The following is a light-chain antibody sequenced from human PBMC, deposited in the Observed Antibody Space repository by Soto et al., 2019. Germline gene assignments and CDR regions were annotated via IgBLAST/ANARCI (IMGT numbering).Light chain of an antibody. V-gene: IGLV4-69*01. CDR1: SGHSSYA. J-gene: IGLJ1*01. Sequence: QLVLTQSPSASASLGASVKLTCTLSSGHSSYAIAWHQQQPEKGPRYLMKLNSDGSHSKGDGIPDRFSGSSSGAERYLTSSSLHSEDEADYYCQTWGTGIHYVFGTGTKVIVL. CDR2: LNSDGSH. CDR3: QTWGTGIHYV.